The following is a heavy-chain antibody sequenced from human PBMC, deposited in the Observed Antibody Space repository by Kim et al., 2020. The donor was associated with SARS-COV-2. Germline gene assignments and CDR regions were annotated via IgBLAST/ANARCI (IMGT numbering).Heavy chain of an antibody. CDR2: IGARDGNT. CDR3: ARGAYGDVSFDY. CDR1: GYMFTSYG. D-gene: IGHD4-17*01. J-gene: IGHJ4*02. Sequence: ASVKVSCKACGYMFTSYGFSWVRQAPGQGLEWLGWIGARDGNTKYGHKVQGRVIMTTDTSTNTAYMELWSLRSDDTAMYYCARGAYGDVSFDYWGQGTLVTVSS. V-gene: IGHV1-18*04.